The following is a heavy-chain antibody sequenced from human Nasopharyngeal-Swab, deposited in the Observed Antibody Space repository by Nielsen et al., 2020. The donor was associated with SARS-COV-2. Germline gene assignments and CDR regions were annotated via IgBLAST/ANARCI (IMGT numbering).Heavy chain of an antibody. J-gene: IGHJ4*02. CDR2: IYTSGNT. Sequence: SETLSLTCTVSGGSISDYNWSWIPQPAGKGLEWIGRIYTSGNTNYNPSLKSRVTISLDTSKNQFSLKLSSVTAADSAVYYCARDTRRGGVDYWGQGTLVTVSS. D-gene: IGHD2-15*01. CDR1: GGSISDYN. V-gene: IGHV4-4*07. CDR3: ARDTRRGGVDY.